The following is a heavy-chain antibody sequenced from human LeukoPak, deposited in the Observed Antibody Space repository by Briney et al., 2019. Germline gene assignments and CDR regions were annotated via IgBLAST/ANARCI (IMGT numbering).Heavy chain of an antibody. D-gene: IGHD3-3*01. CDR2: IIPIFGTA. Sequence: SVKVSCKASGGTFSSYAISWVRQAPGQGLEWMGGIIPIFGTANYAQKLQGRVTITADESTSTAYMELSSLRSEDTAVYYCARDPPSLDFWSGSFFNWFDPWGQGTLVTVSS. V-gene: IGHV1-69*13. J-gene: IGHJ5*02. CDR3: ARDPPSLDFWSGSFFNWFDP. CDR1: GGTFSSYA.